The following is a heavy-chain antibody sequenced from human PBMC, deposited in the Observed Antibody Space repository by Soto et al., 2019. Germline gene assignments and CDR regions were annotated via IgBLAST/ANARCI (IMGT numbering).Heavy chain of an antibody. Sequence: PSETLSLTCTVSGGSISSGGYYWSWIRQHPGKGLEWIGYIYYSGSTYYNPSLKSRVTISVDTSKNQFSLKLSSVTAADTAVYYCASGSWFCSSTSCYKFRFDPWGQGTLVTVSS. CDR1: GGSISSGGYY. V-gene: IGHV4-31*03. D-gene: IGHD2-2*02. J-gene: IGHJ5*02. CDR3: ASGSWFCSSTSCYKFRFDP. CDR2: IYYSGST.